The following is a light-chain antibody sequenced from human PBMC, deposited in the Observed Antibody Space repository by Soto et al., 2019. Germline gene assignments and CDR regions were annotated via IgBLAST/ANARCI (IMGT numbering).Light chain of an antibody. Sequence: AIQLTQSPSSLSPSVGDRVTITCRASQAISTSLAWYQVKPGKAPKLLVYGASTLQGGVPSRFRGSGSGTDFPLTISSLQPEDIATYYCQHFTGYPLPFGGGTKVDIK. CDR3: QHFTGYPLP. CDR1: QAISTS. V-gene: IGKV1-13*02. CDR2: GAS. J-gene: IGKJ4*01.